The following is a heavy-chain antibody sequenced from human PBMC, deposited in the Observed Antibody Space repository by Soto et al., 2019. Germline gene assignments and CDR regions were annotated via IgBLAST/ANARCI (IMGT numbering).Heavy chain of an antibody. CDR1: GFTFSSYG. J-gene: IGHJ3*02. Sequence: GGSLRLSCVASGFTFSSYGMHWVRQAPGKGLEWVAIISYDGSNTYYADSVKGRFTISRDNSKNTLYLQMSSLRAEDTAVYYCAKDREGGDWEYYDILTGYHRRHDAFDIWGQGTMVTVSS. CDR2: ISYDGSNT. V-gene: IGHV3-30*18. CDR3: AKDREGGDWEYYDILTGYHRRHDAFDI. D-gene: IGHD3-9*01.